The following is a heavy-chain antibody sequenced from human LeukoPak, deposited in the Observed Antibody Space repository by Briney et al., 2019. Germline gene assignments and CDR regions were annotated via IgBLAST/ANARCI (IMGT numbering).Heavy chain of an antibody. V-gene: IGHV1-18*01. CDR3: ARDQRNSGSYRFEY. CDR2: ITGNNGNT. Sequence: ASVKVSCKTSGYTFSGYGISWVRQAPGQGLEWMGWITGNNGNTNYATSLQGRVTMTKDTSTNTAYMELTSLRSDDTAVYYCARDQRNSGSYRFEYWGQGTLVTVSS. J-gene: IGHJ4*02. D-gene: IGHD1-26*01. CDR1: GYTFSGYG.